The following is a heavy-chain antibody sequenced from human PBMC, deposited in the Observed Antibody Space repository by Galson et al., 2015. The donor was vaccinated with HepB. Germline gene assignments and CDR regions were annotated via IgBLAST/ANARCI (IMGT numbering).Heavy chain of an antibody. CDR2: INAGNGNT. V-gene: IGHV1-3*01. CDR3: ARGHPLGTVSNWGYYYYGMDV. J-gene: IGHJ6*02. CDR1: GYTFTSYA. D-gene: IGHD7-27*01. Sequence: SVKVSCKASGYTFTSYAMHWVRQAPGQRLEWMGWINAGNGNTKYSQKFQGRVTITRDTSASTAYMELSSLRSEDTAVYYCARGHPLGTVSNWGYYYYGMDVWGQGTTVTVSS.